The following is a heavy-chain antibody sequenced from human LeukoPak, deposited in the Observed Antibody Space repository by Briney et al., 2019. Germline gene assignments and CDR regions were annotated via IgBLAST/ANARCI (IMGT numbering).Heavy chain of an antibody. CDR1: GYTFTSYD. CDR2: MNPNSGNT. CDR3: ARGRSLWFGESVDY. Sequence: GAPVKVSCKASGYTFTSYDINWVRQATGQGLEWMGWMNPNSGNTGYAQKFQGRVTMTRNTSISTAYMELSSLRSEDTAVYYCARGRSLWFGESVDYWGQGTLVTVSS. D-gene: IGHD3-10*01. V-gene: IGHV1-8*01. J-gene: IGHJ4*02.